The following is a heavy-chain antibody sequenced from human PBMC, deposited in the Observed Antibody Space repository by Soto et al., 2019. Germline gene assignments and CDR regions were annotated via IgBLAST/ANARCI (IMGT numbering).Heavy chain of an antibody. CDR3: ARDVLYDV. CDR2: INAGNGNT. V-gene: IGHV1-3*01. D-gene: IGHD3-3*01. Sequence: GASVKVSCKASGGTFSSYAISWVRQAPGQGLEWMGWINAGNGNTKYSQKFQGRVTITRDTSANTAYMELSSLRSEDTAVYYCARDVLYDVWGQGTTVTVSS. J-gene: IGHJ6*02. CDR1: GGTFSSYA.